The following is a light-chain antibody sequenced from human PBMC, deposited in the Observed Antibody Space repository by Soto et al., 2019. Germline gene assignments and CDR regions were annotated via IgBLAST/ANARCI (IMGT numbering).Light chain of an antibody. Sequence: EIVMTQSPATLSVSPGERASLSCRASQSVGSKLAWYQHNPGQAPRLLIYDASTRATGFPARFSGSGSGTEFTLTISSLQPEDVAVYYCQQYNNWPPFTFGPGTKVDIK. J-gene: IGKJ3*01. V-gene: IGKV3-15*01. CDR1: QSVGSK. CDR3: QQYNNWPPFT. CDR2: DAS.